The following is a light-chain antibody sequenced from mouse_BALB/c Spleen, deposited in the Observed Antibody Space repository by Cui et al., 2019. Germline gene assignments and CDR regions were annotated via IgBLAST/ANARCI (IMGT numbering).Light chain of an antibody. J-gene: IGKJ2*01. CDR3: QQLYSTPYT. CDR1: QTIGTW. Sequence: DIQMTQSPASQSASLGESVTITCLASQTIGTWLARYQQKPGKSPQHLIYAATRLADGVPSRFSGSGSGTKISFKISSLQAENLVSYYCQQLYSTPYTFGGGTKLEIK. V-gene: IGKV12-98*01. CDR2: AAT.